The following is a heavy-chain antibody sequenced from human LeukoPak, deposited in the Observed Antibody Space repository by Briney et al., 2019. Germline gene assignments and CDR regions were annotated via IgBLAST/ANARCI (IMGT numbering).Heavy chain of an antibody. D-gene: IGHD6-19*01. V-gene: IGHV4-4*02. Sequence: PSGTLSLTCAVSGGSISSSNWWGWVRQPPGKGLEWIGEIYHSGSTNYNPSLKSRVTISVDKSKNQFSLKLSSVTAADTAVYYCASRYSSGWYNWFDPWGQGTLVTVSS. J-gene: IGHJ5*02. CDR2: IYHSGST. CDR1: GGSISSSNW. CDR3: ASRYSSGWYNWFDP.